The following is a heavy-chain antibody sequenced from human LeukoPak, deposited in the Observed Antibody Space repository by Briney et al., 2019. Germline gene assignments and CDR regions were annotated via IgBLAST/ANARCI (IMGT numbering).Heavy chain of an antibody. V-gene: IGHV1-69*06. D-gene: IGHD3-10*01. J-gene: IGHJ4*02. Sequence: GSSVKVSCKASGGTFNSYAISWVRQAPGQGLEWMGGIIPIFGTANYAQKFQGRVTITADKSTSTAYMELSSLRSEDTAVYYCARVDGSEKTMDYWGQGTLVTVSS. CDR2: IIPIFGTA. CDR1: GGTFNSYA. CDR3: ARVDGSEKTMDY.